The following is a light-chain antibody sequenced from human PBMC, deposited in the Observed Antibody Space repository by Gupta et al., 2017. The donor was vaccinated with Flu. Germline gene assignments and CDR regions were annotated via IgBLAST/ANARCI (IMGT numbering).Light chain of an antibody. CDR3: AACDASLNGWV. Sequence: QSVLTQPPSASGTPGQRVSISCSGSSSNIGSNPVNWYQQLPGTAPKLLIYNNNQRPSGVPDRISGSKSGASASLASSGLQAEDEADYYCAACDASLNGWVFGGGTKLTVL. J-gene: IGLJ3*02. CDR1: SSNIGSNP. V-gene: IGLV1-44*01. CDR2: NNN.